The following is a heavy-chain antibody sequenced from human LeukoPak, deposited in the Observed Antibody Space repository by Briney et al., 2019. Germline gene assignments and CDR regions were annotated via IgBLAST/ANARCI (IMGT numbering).Heavy chain of an antibody. Sequence: PGGSLRLSCAASGFTFSSYAMSWVRQAPGKGLEWVSGISGSGASADYADSVKSRFTISRDNSRNTLFLQINSLRVEDTAAYYCAKCGVSTVSEFDYWGQGTLVTVSS. J-gene: IGHJ4*02. CDR3: AKCGVSTVSEFDY. D-gene: IGHD4-17*01. CDR2: ISGSGASA. V-gene: IGHV3-23*01. CDR1: GFTFSSYA.